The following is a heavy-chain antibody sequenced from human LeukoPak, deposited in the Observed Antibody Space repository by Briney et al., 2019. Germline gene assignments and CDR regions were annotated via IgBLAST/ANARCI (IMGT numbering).Heavy chain of an antibody. CDR1: GLSFSDYY. CDR2: ISNSGSAI. V-gene: IGHV3-11*04. J-gene: IGHJ4*02. Sequence: GGSLRLSCEVSGLSFSDYYMSWIRQAPGKGLQWVSYISNSGSAIYYADSVKGRFTISRDNAKNSVYLEMNSLRAEDTAVYYCSRDPRNNDYWGQGTLVTVSS. CDR3: SRDPRNNDY.